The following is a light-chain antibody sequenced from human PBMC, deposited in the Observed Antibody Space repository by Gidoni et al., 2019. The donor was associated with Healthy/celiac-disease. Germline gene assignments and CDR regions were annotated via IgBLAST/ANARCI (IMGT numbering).Light chain of an antibody. CDR3: QQYGSSPT. Sequence: EIVLTQSPGTLSLSPGESATLSCRASQSVSSSYLAWYQQKPGQAPRLLIYGASSRATGIPDRFSGSGSGTDFTLTISRLEPEDFAVYYCQQYGSSPTFXXXTRLEIK. CDR1: QSVSSSY. V-gene: IGKV3-20*01. J-gene: IGKJ5*01. CDR2: GAS.